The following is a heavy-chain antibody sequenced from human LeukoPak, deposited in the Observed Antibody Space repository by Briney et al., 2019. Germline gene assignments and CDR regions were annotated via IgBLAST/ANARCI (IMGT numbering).Heavy chain of an antibody. D-gene: IGHD6-19*01. Sequence: PSETLSLTCTVSGASISSSYWSWIRQPPGKGLEWIGYIYYSGSTNYNPSLKSRVTISVDTSKNQFSLKLSSVTAADTAVFYCARHTDSSGWTGYFQHWGQGTLVTVSS. J-gene: IGHJ1*01. CDR1: GASISSSY. CDR2: IYYSGST. CDR3: ARHTDSSGWTGYFQH. V-gene: IGHV4-59*08.